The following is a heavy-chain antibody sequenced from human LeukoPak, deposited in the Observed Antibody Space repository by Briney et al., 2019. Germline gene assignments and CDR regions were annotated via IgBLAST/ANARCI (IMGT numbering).Heavy chain of an antibody. J-gene: IGHJ4*02. Sequence: PGGSLRLSCAASGFTFSSYAMSWVRQAPGKGLEWVSAISGSGGSTYYADSVKGRFTISRDKSKNTLYLQMNSLRAEDTAVYYCAKGRVVVITAYYFDYWGQGTLVTVSS. V-gene: IGHV3-23*01. D-gene: IGHD3-22*01. CDR2: ISGSGGST. CDR1: GFTFSSYA. CDR3: AKGRVVVITAYYFDY.